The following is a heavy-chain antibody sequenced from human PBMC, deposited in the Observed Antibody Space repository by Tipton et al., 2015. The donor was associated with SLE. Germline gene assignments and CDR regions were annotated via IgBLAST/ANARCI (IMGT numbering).Heavy chain of an antibody. CDR3: AKSVGELGSHYYGSGSHY. V-gene: IGHV4-30-2*03. J-gene: IGHJ4*02. Sequence: TLSLTCAVSGGSISSGGYSWSWIRQPPGKGLEWIGSIYYSGSTYYNPSLKSRVTISVDTSKNQFSLKLSSVTAADTAVYYCAKSVGELGSHYYGSGSHYWGQGTLVTVSS. CDR1: GGSISSGGYS. D-gene: IGHD3-10*01. CDR2: IYYSGST.